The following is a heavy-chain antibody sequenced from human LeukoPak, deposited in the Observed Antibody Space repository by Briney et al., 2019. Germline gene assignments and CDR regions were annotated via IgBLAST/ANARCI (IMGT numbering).Heavy chain of an antibody. V-gene: IGHV3-23*01. J-gene: IGHJ3*02. Sequence: PGGSLRLSCAASGFTFSSYAMGWVRQAPGKGLEWVSAISGSGGSTYYADSVKGRFTISRDNSKNTLYLQMNSLRAEDTAVYYCARARDTAHGYPVGAFDIWGQGTMVTVSS. CDR3: ARARDTAHGYPVGAFDI. D-gene: IGHD5-18*01. CDR2: ISGSGGST. CDR1: GFTFSSYA.